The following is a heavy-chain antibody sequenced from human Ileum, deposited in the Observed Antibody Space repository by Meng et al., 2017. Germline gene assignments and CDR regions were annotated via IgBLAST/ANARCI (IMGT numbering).Heavy chain of an antibody. V-gene: IGHV1-2*02. J-gene: IGHJ4*02. CDR1: GYNFIDYY. Sequence: QGQLVRSGAEVKMPGASEKGSCKPSGYNFIDYYMHWVRQAPGQGLEWMGWINPKKGDTRYVQKFRGRVTMSSDTSISTAYMELSSLTSDDTAVYYCVRDVTRGGYWGQGTLVTVSS. CDR2: INPKKGDT. D-gene: IGHD2-2*01. CDR3: VRDVTRGGY.